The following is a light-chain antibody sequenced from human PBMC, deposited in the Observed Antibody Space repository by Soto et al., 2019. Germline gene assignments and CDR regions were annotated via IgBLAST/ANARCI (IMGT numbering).Light chain of an antibody. V-gene: IGLV2-14*01. CDR1: SSDVGGYNY. CDR2: EVS. CDR3: SSYTSSSTLV. Sequence: QSALTQPASVSGSPGQSITISCTGTSSDVGGYNYVSWYQQHPGKAPKLMIYEVSNRPSGVSNRFSGSKSDNTASLTISGLEAEDEAGYYCSSYTSSSTLVFGTGTKLTVL. J-gene: IGLJ1*01.